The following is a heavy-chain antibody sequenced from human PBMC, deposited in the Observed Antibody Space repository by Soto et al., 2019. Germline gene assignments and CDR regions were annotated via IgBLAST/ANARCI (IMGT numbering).Heavy chain of an antibody. D-gene: IGHD2-2*01. Sequence: QVQLVESGGGVVQPGRSVRLSCAASGFTFSSYAMHWVRQAPGKGLEWVAVISYDGSNKYYADSVKGRFTISRDNSKNTLYLQMNSLRAEDTAAYYCARESPYQGRYYFDYWGQGTLVTVSS. CDR2: ISYDGSNK. CDR1: GFTFSSYA. V-gene: IGHV3-30-3*01. J-gene: IGHJ4*02. CDR3: ARESPYQGRYYFDY.